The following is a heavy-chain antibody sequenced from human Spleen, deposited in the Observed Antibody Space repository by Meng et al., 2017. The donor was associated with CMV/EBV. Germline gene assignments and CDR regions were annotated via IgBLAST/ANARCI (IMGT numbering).Heavy chain of an antibody. CDR3: ARQAEYSSSSRWDTKYYFDY. CDR1: GFTFSYYA. J-gene: IGHJ4*02. D-gene: IGHD6-6*01. Sequence: GESLKISCAASGFTFSYYAMHWVRQAPGKGLEGVAIISYDGTNKYYADSVKGRFTISRDNSKNTLYLQMISLRAEDTAVYYCARQAEYSSSSRWDTKYYFDYWGQGTLVTVSS. CDR2: ISYDGTNK. V-gene: IGHV3-30-3*01.